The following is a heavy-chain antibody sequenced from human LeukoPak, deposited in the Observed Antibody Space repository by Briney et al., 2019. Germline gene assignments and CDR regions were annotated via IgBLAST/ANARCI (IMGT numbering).Heavy chain of an antibody. D-gene: IGHD2-15*01. Sequence: APMIFCCGACCTFTTYYIGRGRQQAGGGLQWRVVLYHADYTTIYNPSFESQVTISADKSNNTAYLQLTSLMASDTAVYYCVRRAAGPHSFDCWGQGAPVTVSS. J-gene: IGHJ4*02. V-gene: IGHV5-51*01. CDR2: LYHADYTT. CDR3: VRRAAGPHSFDC. CDR1: CCTFTTYY.